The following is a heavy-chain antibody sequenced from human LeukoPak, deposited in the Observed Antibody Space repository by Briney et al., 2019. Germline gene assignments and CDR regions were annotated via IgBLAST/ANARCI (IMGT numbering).Heavy chain of an antibody. V-gene: IGHV3-30*02. J-gene: IGHJ4*02. CDR3: AKDDTIGYCSGGSCYPGGPFDY. CDR2: IRYDGSNK. CDR1: GFTFSSYG. D-gene: IGHD2-15*01. Sequence: GGPLRLSCAASGFTFSSYGKHWVRQAPDKGLEGVAFIRYDGSNKYYADSVKGRFTISRDNSKNTLYLQMNSLRAEDTAVYYCAKDDTIGYCSGGSCYPGGPFDYWGQGTLVTVSS.